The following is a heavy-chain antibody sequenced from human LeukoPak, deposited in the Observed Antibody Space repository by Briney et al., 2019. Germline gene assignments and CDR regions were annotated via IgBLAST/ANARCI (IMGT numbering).Heavy chain of an antibody. V-gene: IGHV4-34*01. CDR1: GGSFSGYY. CDR3: ARDPSGYRTSYNWFDP. D-gene: IGHD3-22*01. Sequence: SETLSLTCAVYGGSFSGYYWSWIRQPPGKGLEWIGEINHSGSTNYNPSLKSRVTISVDTSKNQFSLKLSSVTAADTAVYYCARDPSGYRTSYNWFDPWGQGTLVTVSS. J-gene: IGHJ5*02. CDR2: INHSGST.